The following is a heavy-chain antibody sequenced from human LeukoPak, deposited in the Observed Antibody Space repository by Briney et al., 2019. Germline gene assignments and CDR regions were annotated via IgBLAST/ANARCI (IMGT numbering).Heavy chain of an antibody. D-gene: IGHD5-18*01. J-gene: IGHJ4*02. CDR1: VYPFSRYA. CDR3: AKVEGDTAMQRD. CDR2: ISGSGGST. V-gene: IGHV3-23*01. Sequence: GGSLRLSCAPSVYPFSRYAMSGVREAPGGGGEWVSAISGSGGSTYYADSVKGRFTLSRDNSKNTLYLQMSSLRAEDTAVYYCAKVEGDTAMQRDWGQGTLVTVSS.